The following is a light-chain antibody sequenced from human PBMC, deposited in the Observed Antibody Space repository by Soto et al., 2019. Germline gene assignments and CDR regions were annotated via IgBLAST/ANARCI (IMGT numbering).Light chain of an antibody. J-gene: IGKJ1*01. CDR3: QQYNSYSTWT. Sequence: DIQMTQSPSTLSASVGDRVTITCRASEGIGRWLAWYQQKPGKAPKLLIYKASVLESGVPSRFSGSASGTEFTLTISSLQPEDFATYYCQQYNSYSTWTFGQGTKVEIK. CDR2: KAS. CDR1: EGIGRW. V-gene: IGKV1-5*03.